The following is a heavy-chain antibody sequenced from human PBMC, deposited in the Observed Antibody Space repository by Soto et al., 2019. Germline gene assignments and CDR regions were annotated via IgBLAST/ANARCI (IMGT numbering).Heavy chain of an antibody. V-gene: IGHV1-46*01. CDR1: GYTFTSYY. CDR3: EREWATGDGYSFFGY. D-gene: IGHD5-18*01. CDR2: INPSGGST. J-gene: IGHJ4*02. Sequence: ASVKVSCKASGYTFTSYYMHWVRQAPGQGLEWMGIINPSGGSTSYAQKFQGRVTMTRDTSTSTVYMELSSLRSEDTAVYYCEREWATGDGYSFFGYWGQGTPVPVSS.